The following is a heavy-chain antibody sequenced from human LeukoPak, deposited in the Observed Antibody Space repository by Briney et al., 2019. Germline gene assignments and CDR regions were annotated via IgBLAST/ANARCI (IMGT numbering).Heavy chain of an antibody. CDR2: IKQDGSEK. CDR1: GFTFSDFW. CDR3: ARDEI. D-gene: IGHD5-24*01. J-gene: IGHJ4*02. V-gene: IGHV3-7*05. Sequence: GGSLRLSCAASGFTFSDFWMTWVRQAPGKGLEWVANIKQDGSEKYYVDSVKGRFTISRDNAKNSLYLQMNSLRAEDTAVYYCARDEIWGQGTLVTVSS.